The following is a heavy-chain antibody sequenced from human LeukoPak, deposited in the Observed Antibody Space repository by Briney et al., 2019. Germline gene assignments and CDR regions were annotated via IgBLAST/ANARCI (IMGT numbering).Heavy chain of an antibody. CDR2: IYYSGST. D-gene: IGHD5-24*01. CDR1: GGSISSSSYY. CDR3: ARHPAEMSYYYYYYMDV. V-gene: IGHV4-39*01. J-gene: IGHJ6*03. Sequence: SETLSLTCTVSGGSISSSSYYWGWIRQPPGKGLEWIGSIYYSGSTYYNPSLKSRVTISVDTSKNQFSLKLSSVTAADTAVYYCARHPAEMSYYYYYYMDVWGKGTTVTVSS.